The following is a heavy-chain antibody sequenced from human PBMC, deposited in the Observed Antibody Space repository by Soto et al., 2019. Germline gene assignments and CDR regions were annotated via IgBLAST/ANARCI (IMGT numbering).Heavy chain of an antibody. V-gene: IGHV1-18*01. Sequence: ASVNVSCKASGYTFTSYGISWVRQAPGQGLEWMGWISAYNGNTNYAQKLQGRVTMTTDTSTSTAYMELRSLRSDDTAVYYCARASAMVADNWFDPWGKGTLVTVSS. D-gene: IGHD5-18*01. CDR2: ISAYNGNT. CDR3: ARASAMVADNWFDP. J-gene: IGHJ5*02. CDR1: GYTFTSYG.